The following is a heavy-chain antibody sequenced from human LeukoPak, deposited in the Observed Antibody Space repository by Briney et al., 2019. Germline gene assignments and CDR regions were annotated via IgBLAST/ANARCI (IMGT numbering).Heavy chain of an antibody. J-gene: IGHJ4*02. CDR2: IYSGGST. V-gene: IGHV3-66*01. CDR3: ARGHVSGALYLDQ. D-gene: IGHD3-10*01. CDR1: GFTVSNNY. Sequence: PGGSLRLSCAASGFTVSNNYITWVRQAPGKGLECVSIIYSGGSTYYADSVKGRFTISRDNSKNTLDLQMNSLTAEDTAVYYCARGHVSGALYLDQWGQGTLVTVSS.